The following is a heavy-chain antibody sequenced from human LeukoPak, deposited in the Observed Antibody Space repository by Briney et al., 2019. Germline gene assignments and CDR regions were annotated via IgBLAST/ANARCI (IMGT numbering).Heavy chain of an antibody. CDR1: GSTFSSYW. Sequence: GGSLSLSCAASGSTFSSYWMSWVRKAPGKGLEGVANIKQDGSAQSYVASVKGGFTISRDNAKNALYLQMNSLRAEDTAVYYCAREVGGKWLVFDYWGQGTLVTVSS. D-gene: IGHD6-19*01. CDR3: AREVGGKWLVFDY. CDR2: IKQDGSAQ. V-gene: IGHV3-7*03. J-gene: IGHJ4*02.